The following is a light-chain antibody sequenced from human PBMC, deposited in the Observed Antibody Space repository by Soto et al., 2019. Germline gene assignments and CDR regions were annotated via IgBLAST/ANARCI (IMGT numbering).Light chain of an antibody. CDR3: QLYDSYSWT. CDR2: QAS. Sequence: DIPMTQSPSTRSAFVGDRVTITGRASQSMSSWLAWYQQKPGKAPKLLVDQASTLESGVPLRFSGSGSGTEFTLTINSLQSDDFATYFCQLYDSYSWTFGQGTKVEVQ. V-gene: IGKV1-5*03. CDR1: QSMSSW. J-gene: IGKJ1*01.